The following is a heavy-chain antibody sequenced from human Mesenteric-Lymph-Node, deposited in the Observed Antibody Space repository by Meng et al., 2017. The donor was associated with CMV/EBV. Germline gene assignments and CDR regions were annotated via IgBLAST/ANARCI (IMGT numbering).Heavy chain of an antibody. Sequence: SETLSLTCTVSGGSVSSGNYYWSWIRQPPGKGLEWIGYIYYSGSTNYNPSLKSRVTISIDTSKNQFSLKLTSVTAADTAVYYCARGGRIDWGSQIDAFDIWGQGTMVTVSS. CDR3: ARGGRIDWGSQIDAFDI. CDR1: GGSVSSGNYY. CDR2: IYYSGST. D-gene: IGHD3-9*01. J-gene: IGHJ3*02. V-gene: IGHV4-61*01.